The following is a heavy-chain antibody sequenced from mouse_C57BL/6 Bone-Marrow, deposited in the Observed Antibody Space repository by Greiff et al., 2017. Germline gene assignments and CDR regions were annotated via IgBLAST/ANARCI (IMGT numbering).Heavy chain of an antibody. Sequence: QVQLQQSGAELVKPGASVKISCKASGYAFSSYWMNWVKQRPGKGLEWIGQIYPGDGVTNYNGKFKGKATLTADKSSSTAYMQLSSLTSEDSAVYFCARLNYYGSSYGYFDGWGTGTTVTVSS. J-gene: IGHJ1*03. D-gene: IGHD1-1*01. CDR3: ARLNYYGSSYGYFDG. CDR1: GYAFSSYW. V-gene: IGHV1-80*01. CDR2: IYPGDGVT.